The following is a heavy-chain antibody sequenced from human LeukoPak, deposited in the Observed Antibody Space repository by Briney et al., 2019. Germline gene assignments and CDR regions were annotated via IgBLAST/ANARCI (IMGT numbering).Heavy chain of an antibody. CDR2: ISSSSSYI. CDR3: ARNEYYYDSSGYLMLFDY. CDR1: GFTFSSYS. D-gene: IGHD3-22*01. J-gene: IGHJ4*02. Sequence: PGGSLKLSCAASGFTFSSYSMNWVRQAPGKGLEWVSSISSSSSYIYYADSVKGRFTISRDNAKNSLYLQMNSLRAEDTAVYYCARNEYYYDSSGYLMLFDYWGQGTLVTVSS. V-gene: IGHV3-21*01.